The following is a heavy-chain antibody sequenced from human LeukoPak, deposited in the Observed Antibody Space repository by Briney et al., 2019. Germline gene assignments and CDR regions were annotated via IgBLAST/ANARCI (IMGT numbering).Heavy chain of an antibody. V-gene: IGHV3-48*02. Sequence: GGSLRLSCAASGFTFSIHGMSWVRQAPGKGLEWVSYIINSGGTVYYTDSVQGRFTISRDNARNSLFLQMNSLRDEDTAVYYCARELGTNFDYWGQGTLATVSS. CDR3: ARELGTNFDY. D-gene: IGHD7-27*01. CDR2: IINSGGTV. CDR1: GFTFSIHG. J-gene: IGHJ4*02.